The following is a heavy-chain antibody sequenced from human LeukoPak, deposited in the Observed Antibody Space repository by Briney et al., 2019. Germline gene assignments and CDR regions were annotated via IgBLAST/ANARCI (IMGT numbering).Heavy chain of an antibody. D-gene: IGHD4-17*01. CDR3: ATNPTVTNYYYGMDV. CDR2: IYSGGGT. Sequence: GGSLRLSCAASEFTVSSNHMSWVRQAPGKGLEWVSLIYSGGGTYYADSVKGRFTISRDNSKNTLYLQMNSLRAEDTAVYYCATNPTVTNYYYGMDVWGQGTTVTVSS. V-gene: IGHV3-66*01. CDR1: EFTVSSNH. J-gene: IGHJ6*02.